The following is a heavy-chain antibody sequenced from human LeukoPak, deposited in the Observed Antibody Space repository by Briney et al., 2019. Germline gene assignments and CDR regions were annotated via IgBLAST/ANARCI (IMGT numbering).Heavy chain of an antibody. CDR3: ARGVEPLAANTLAY. J-gene: IGHJ4*02. CDR2: LYSDGNT. CDR1: GFTFITND. D-gene: IGHD1-14*01. V-gene: IGHV3-53*01. Sequence: GGSLRLSCAASGFTFITNDMSWVRQAPGKGVEWVSVLYSDGNTKYADSVQRPFTISRDNSKNTLYLEMNSLSPDDTAVYYCARGVEPLAANTLAYWGQGTLVTVSS.